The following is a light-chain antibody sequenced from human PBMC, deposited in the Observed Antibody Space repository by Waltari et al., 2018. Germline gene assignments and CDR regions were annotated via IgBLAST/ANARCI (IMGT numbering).Light chain of an antibody. CDR3: HYYSSSPT. Sequence: EIVLTQSPGTLSLSPGERAALSCRASQSVSSSYLAWSQQKPGQAPRLLIYGASTRATGIPDRFSGSGSGTDLTLTISRLEPEDFAVYYCHYYSSSPTFGQGTKVAFK. CDR2: GAS. CDR1: QSVSSSY. J-gene: IGKJ1*01. V-gene: IGKV3-20*01.